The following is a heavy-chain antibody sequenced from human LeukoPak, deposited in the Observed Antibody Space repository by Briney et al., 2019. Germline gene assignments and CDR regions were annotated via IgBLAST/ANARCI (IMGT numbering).Heavy chain of an antibody. D-gene: IGHD1-1*01. CDR2: ITPANGNT. V-gene: IGHV1-3*01. J-gene: IGHJ6*02. Sequence: GPPGKASCKVSGYTFTSYPFHWVRRPPGQRLGWMGGITPANGNTKYSQKFQGRVTITRDTSASTAYMELSSLRSEDTAVYYCARDTTGTTVVSDAYYYGMDVWGQGTTVTVSS. CDR3: ARDTTGTTVVSDAYYYGMDV. CDR1: GYTFTSYP.